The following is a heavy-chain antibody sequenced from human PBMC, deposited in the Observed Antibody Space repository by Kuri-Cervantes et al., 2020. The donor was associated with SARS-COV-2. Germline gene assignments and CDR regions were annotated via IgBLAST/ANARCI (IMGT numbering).Heavy chain of an antibody. CDR2: IKQDGSEK. J-gene: IGHJ4*02. Sequence: GGSLRLSCAASGFTFSSYAMSWVRQAPGKGLEWVANIKQDGSEKYYVDSVKGRFTISRDNSKNTLNLQMNSLRAEDTAVYYCARGHYDFWSGYHTQYYFDYWGQGTLVTVSS. CDR1: GFTFSSYA. D-gene: IGHD3-3*01. CDR3: ARGHYDFWSGYHTQYYFDY. V-gene: IGHV3-7*01.